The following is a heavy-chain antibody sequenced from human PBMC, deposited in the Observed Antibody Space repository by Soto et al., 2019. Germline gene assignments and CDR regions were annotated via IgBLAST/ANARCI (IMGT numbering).Heavy chain of an antibody. J-gene: IGHJ4*02. CDR2: IYYSGST. CDR1: GGSISSGGYY. CDR3: ARGVTMVRGVIHPPYFDY. D-gene: IGHD3-10*01. V-gene: IGHV4-31*03. Sequence: QVQLQESGPGLVKPSQTLSLTCTVSGGSISSGGYYWSWIRQHPGKGLEWIGYIYYSGSTYYNPSRKSRVTISVDTSKNQVSLKLSSVTAADTAVYYCARGVTMVRGVIHPPYFDYWGQGTLVTVSS.